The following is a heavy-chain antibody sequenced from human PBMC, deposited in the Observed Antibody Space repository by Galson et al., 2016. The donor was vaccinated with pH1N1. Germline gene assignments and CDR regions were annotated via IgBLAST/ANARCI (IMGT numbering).Heavy chain of an antibody. D-gene: IGHD5-12*01. J-gene: IGHJ3*01. Sequence: PALVKPTQTLTLTCTFSGFSISSSGMGVGWIRQPPGKALEWLAVIYWDDDKRYSPSLKSRLTITKDTSKNQVVLTMTNMEPVDTGTYFCAHREVTITNAFDVWGPGTKVTVSS. V-gene: IGHV2-5*02. CDR1: GFSISSSGMG. CDR3: AHREVTITNAFDV. CDR2: IYWDDDK.